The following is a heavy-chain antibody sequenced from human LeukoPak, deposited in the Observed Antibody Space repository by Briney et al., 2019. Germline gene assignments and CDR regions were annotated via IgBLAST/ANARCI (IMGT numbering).Heavy chain of an antibody. CDR2: IDTSGSYI. V-gene: IGHV3-21*01. Sequence: GGSLRLSCTASGFTFTSYGMNWVRQAPGRGLEWVSFIDTSGSYIYYGDSLKGRVTISRDNAKNSLYLQMNGLRAEDTAVYYCARGRSITLLRGVAMSDGFDIWGQGAMVTVSS. J-gene: IGHJ3*02. D-gene: IGHD3-10*01. CDR1: GFTFTSYG. CDR3: ARGRSITLLRGVAMSDGFDI.